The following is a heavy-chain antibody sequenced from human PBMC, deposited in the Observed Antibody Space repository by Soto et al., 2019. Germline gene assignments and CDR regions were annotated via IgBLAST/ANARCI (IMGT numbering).Heavy chain of an antibody. Sequence: LSLTCTVSGGSVSSGDYFWSWIRQPPGKGLEWIGYIYDSGSSYYNPSLKSRVTMSVDTSKNQFSLKLRSVTAADTAMYYCDREKGYISGPKNFDSWGQGTLVTVSS. J-gene: IGHJ4*02. CDR3: DREKGYISGPKNFDS. CDR1: GGSVSSGDYF. D-gene: IGHD5-18*01. V-gene: IGHV4-30-4*01. CDR2: IYDSGSS.